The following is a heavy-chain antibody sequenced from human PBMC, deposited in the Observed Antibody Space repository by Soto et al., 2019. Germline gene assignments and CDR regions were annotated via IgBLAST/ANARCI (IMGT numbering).Heavy chain of an antibody. CDR1: GFTFSSYA. CDR2: ISGSGGST. D-gene: IGHD3-16*01. V-gene: IGHV3-23*01. CDR3: ARAYPHYYVMDG. J-gene: IGHJ6*02. Sequence: PGGSLRLSCAASGFTFSSYAMSWVRQAPGKGLEWVSAISGSGGSTYYADSVKGRFTISRDNAKNTLYLQMNSLRAEDTAVYYCARAYPHYYVMDGWAQRTTVTVSS.